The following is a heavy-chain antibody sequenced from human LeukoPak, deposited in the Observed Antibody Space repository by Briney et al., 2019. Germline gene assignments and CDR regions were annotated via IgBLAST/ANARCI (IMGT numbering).Heavy chain of an antibody. D-gene: IGHD1-26*01. CDR3: AREKVGRAPPPYYFDY. CDR2: IYHSGST. CDR1: GGSISSGGYY. J-gene: IGHJ4*02. Sequence: SETLSLTRTVSGGSISSGGYYWSWIRQPPGKGLEWIGNIYHSGSTYYNPSLKSRVTISVDRSKNQFSLRLSSVTAADTAVYYCAREKVGRAPPPYYFDYWGQGTLVTVSS. V-gene: IGHV4-30-2*01.